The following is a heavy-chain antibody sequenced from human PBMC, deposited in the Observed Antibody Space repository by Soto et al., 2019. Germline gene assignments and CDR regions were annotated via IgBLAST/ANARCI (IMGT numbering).Heavy chain of an antibody. Sequence: SLRLSCAASVFTFISYAMSWVRKAPGKGLEWVSAISGSGGSTYYADSVKGRFTISRDNSKNTLYLQMNSLRAEDTAVYYCAKSGVVPAARGKFDYWGQGTLVTVSS. CDR2: ISGSGGST. V-gene: IGHV3-23*01. CDR1: VFTFISYA. J-gene: IGHJ4*02. D-gene: IGHD2-2*01. CDR3: AKSGVVPAARGKFDY.